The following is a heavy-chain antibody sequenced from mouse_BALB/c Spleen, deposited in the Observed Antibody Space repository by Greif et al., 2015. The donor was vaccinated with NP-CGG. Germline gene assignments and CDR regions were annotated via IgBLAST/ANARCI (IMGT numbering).Heavy chain of an antibody. Sequence: VQLQQSGTELAKPGASVKMSCKASGYTFTRYWMHWVKQRPGQGLEWIGYINPSTGYTEYNQKFKDKATLTADKSSITAYMQLSSLTSEDSAVYYCARDYDYWYFDVWGAGTTVTVSS. CDR3: ARDYDYWYFDV. CDR1: GYTFTRYW. J-gene: IGHJ1*01. D-gene: IGHD2-4*01. V-gene: IGHV1-7*01. CDR2: INPSTGYT.